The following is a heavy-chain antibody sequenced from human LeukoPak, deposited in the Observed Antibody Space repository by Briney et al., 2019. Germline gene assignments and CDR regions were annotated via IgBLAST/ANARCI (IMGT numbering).Heavy chain of an antibody. Sequence: GATVKISSKYPRYTFTDYYRYWGPEAPGKGLEWMGRVDPEDGETIYAEKFQGRVTITADTSTDTAYMELSSLRSEDTAVYYCATAWFSYDCIGYYFRDYWVQGTLVTVSS. CDR3: ATAWFSYDCIGYYFRDY. CDR2: VDPEDGET. D-gene: IGHD3-22*01. V-gene: IGHV1-69-2*01. J-gene: IGHJ4*02. CDR1: RYTFTDYY.